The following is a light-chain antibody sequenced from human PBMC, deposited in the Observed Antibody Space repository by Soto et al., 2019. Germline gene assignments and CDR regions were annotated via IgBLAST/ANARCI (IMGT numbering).Light chain of an antibody. CDR1: QSVSRD. CDR2: DAS. CDR3: QQYNTWPPRVT. Sequence: DIVMTQSPATLSVSPGENATLSCRASQSVSRDLAWYQQKPGQAPRLLIYDASTRATSTPARFSGSGSGAEFSLTISSLQSEDFALYFCQQYNTWPPRVTFGQGTRLEI. J-gene: IGKJ5*01. V-gene: IGKV3-15*01.